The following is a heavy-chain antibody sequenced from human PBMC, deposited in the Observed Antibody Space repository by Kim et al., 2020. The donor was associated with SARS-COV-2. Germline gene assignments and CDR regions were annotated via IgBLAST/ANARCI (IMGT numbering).Heavy chain of an antibody. V-gene: IGHV1-18*01. D-gene: IGHD3-10*01. CDR3: TRERGITMVRGVDY. Sequence: YAQMRQGRVTMTTDTSTSTAYMELRSLRSDDTAVYYCTRERGITMVRGVDYWGQGTLVTVSS. J-gene: IGHJ4*02.